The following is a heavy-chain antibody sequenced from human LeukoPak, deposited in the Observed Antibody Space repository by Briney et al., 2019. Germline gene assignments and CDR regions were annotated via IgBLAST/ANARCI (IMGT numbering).Heavy chain of an antibody. J-gene: IGHJ5*02. CDR2: IYYSGST. V-gene: IGHV4-39*07. CDR3: ARGLTQSSSWYFGENWFDP. D-gene: IGHD6-13*01. CDR1: GGSISSSSYY. Sequence: SETLSLTCTVSGGSISSSSYYWGWIRQPPGKGLEWIGSIYYSGSTYYNPSLKSRVTISVDTSKNQFSLKLSSVTAADTAVYYCARGLTQSSSWYFGENWFDPWGPGTLVTVSS.